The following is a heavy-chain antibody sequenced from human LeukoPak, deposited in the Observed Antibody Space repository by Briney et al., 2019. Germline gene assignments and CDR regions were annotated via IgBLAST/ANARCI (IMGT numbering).Heavy chain of an antibody. V-gene: IGHV4-31*03. CDR2: IYYSGST. CDR1: GGSISSGGYY. D-gene: IGHD3-10*01. J-gene: IGHJ4*02. CDR3: ARGSSGSYYNLGVYFDY. Sequence: SQTLSLTCTVSGGSISSGGYYWSWIRQHPGKGLEWIGYIYYSGSTYYNPSLKSRVTISVDTSKNQFSLKLSSVTAADTAVYYCARGSSGSYYNLGVYFDYWGQGTLVTVSS.